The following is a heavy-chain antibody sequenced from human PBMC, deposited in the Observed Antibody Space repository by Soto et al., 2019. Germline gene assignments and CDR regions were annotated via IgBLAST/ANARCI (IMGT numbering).Heavy chain of an antibody. V-gene: IGHV3-7*01. Sequence: ESGGGLVQPGGSLTLSCAASGFTFSSYWMTWVRQAPGXXXXXXXXXXXXXXXXYYMDSMKGRFTSSRDNAKNSLLLQLXXXXXXXXXXXXXXXXXXXXXXXXXXXXXXXXXXXXMDVWGQGTTVTVSS. CDR2: XXXXXXXX. CDR1: GFTFSSYW. CDR3: XXXXXXXXXXXXXXXXXXXXXXXMDV. J-gene: IGHJ6*02.